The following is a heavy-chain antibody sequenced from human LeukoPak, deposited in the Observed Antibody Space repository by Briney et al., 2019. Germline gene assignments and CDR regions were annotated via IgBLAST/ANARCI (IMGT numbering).Heavy chain of an antibody. Sequence: SETLSLTCTVSGGSISSYYWSWIGQPPGKGLEWLGYIYYSGSTNYNPSLKSRVTISVDTSKNQFSLKLSSVTAADTAVYYCARVVTAYGGRGNWFDPWGQGTLVTVSS. CDR2: IYYSGST. D-gene: IGHD2-21*02. CDR3: ARVVTAYGGRGNWFDP. CDR1: GGSISSYY. J-gene: IGHJ5*02. V-gene: IGHV4-59*01.